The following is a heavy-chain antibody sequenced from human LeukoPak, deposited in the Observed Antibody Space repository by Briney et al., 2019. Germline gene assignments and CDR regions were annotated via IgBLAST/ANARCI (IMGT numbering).Heavy chain of an antibody. J-gene: IGHJ4*02. Sequence: ASVKVSCKASGYTFTSYAMHWVRQAPGQRLEWMGWINAGNGNTEYSQNFQDRVTITRDTSATTAYMELSSLRSEDTAVYYCARGSYFYGSGSFMGSDYWGQGTLVTVSS. CDR3: ARGSYFYGSGSFMGSDY. CDR2: INAGNGNT. CDR1: GYTFTSYA. V-gene: IGHV1-3*01. D-gene: IGHD3-10*01.